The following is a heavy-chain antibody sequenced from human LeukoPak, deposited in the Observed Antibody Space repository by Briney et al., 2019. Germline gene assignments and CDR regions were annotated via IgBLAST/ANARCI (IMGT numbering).Heavy chain of an antibody. D-gene: IGHD1-26*01. CDR1: GGSFSGYY. CDR2: INHSGST. CDR3: ARGANVHNSGSYFYPKKFDY. V-gene: IGHV4-34*01. Sequence: SETLSLTCAVYGGSFSGYYWSWIRQPPGKGLEWIGEINHSGSTNYNPSLKSRVTISVDTSKNQFSLKLSSVTAADTAVYYCARGANVHNSGSYFYPKKFDYWGQGTLVTVSS. J-gene: IGHJ4*02.